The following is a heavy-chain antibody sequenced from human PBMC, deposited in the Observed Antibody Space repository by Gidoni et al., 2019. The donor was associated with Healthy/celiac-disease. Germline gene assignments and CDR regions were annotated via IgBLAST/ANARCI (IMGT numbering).Heavy chain of an antibody. Sequence: EVQLLESGGGLVQPGGSLRLSCSASGFTFSSYAMSWVRQAPGKGLEWGAAISGSGGSTYYADSVKGRFTISRDNSKNTLYLQMNSLRAEDTAVYYCAKGGDLYYFDYWGQGTLVTVSS. J-gene: IGHJ4*02. CDR1: GFTFSSYA. D-gene: IGHD2-21*02. V-gene: IGHV3-23*01. CDR2: ISGSGGST. CDR3: AKGGDLYYFDY.